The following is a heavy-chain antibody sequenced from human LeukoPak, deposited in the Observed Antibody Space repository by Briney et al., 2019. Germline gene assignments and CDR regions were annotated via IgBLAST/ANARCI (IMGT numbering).Heavy chain of an antibody. CDR2: IYHSGNT. CDR3: ASTRRAAVAGRFDS. D-gene: IGHD6-19*01. Sequence: SETLSLTCTVSGDSIRNYFWSWIRQPPGKGLEWIGYIYHSGNTNYSPSLESRVTMSVDESKNQFSLRVHFVSAADTAVYYCASTRRAAVAGRFDSWGQGTLVTVSS. V-gene: IGHV4-4*09. J-gene: IGHJ4*02. CDR1: GDSIRNYF.